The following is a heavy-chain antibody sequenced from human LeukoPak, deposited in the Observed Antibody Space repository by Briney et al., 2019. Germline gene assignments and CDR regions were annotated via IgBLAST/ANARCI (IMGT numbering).Heavy chain of an antibody. Sequence: ASVKVSCKTSGYTFTGYYMHWVRQAPGQGLEWMGWINPNTGGTNYAQKFQGRVTMTSDTSISTAYMELSSPRSDDTAVYYCARAPMIVVVFPPRLDFWGQGTLVTVSS. CDR3: ARAPMIVVVFPPRLDF. CDR1: GYTFTGYY. D-gene: IGHD3-22*01. CDR2: INPNTGGT. V-gene: IGHV1-2*02. J-gene: IGHJ4*02.